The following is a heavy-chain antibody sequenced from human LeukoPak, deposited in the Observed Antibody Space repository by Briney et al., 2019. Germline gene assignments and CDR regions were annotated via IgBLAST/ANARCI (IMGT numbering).Heavy chain of an antibody. J-gene: IGHJ6*03. V-gene: IGHV1-69*05. CDR3: ARGGRQWELLIYMDV. CDR2: IIPIFGTA. Sequence: SVKVSCKASGGTFSSYAISWVRQAPGQGLEWMGGIIPIFGTANYAQKFQGRVTITTDESTSTAYMELSSLRSEDTAVYYCARGGRQWELLIYMDVWGKGTTVTVSS. D-gene: IGHD1-26*01. CDR1: GGTFSSYA.